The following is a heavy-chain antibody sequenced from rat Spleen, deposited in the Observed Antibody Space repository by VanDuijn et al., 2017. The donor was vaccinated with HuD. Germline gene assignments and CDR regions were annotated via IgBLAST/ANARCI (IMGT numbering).Heavy chain of an antibody. CDR1: GYSITRSYR. V-gene: IGHV3-3*01. D-gene: IGHD1-12*02. Sequence: EVQLQESGPGLVKPSQSLSLTCSVTGYSITRSYRWSWIRKFPGSKLEWMGYINSAGTTVYNPSLKSRISTTRDTTRNQFFLQVNSVTTEDTATYYCARSDGTHYYLPFADWGQGTLVTVSS. J-gene: IGHJ3*01. CDR3: ARSDGTHYYLPFAD. CDR2: INSAGTT.